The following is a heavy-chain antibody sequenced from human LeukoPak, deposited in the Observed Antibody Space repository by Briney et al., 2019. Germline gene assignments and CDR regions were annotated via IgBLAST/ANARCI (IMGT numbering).Heavy chain of an antibody. CDR2: INPNSGGT. J-gene: IGHJ3*02. Sequence: ASVKVSCKASGYTFTGYFMHWVRQAPGQGLEWMGWINPNSGGTNYAQKLQGGVTMTTDTSTSTAYMELRSLRSDDTAVYYCARDSITMIVGAFDIWGQGTMVTVSS. CDR3: ARDSITMIVGAFDI. D-gene: IGHD3-22*01. CDR1: GYTFTGYF. V-gene: IGHV1-2*02.